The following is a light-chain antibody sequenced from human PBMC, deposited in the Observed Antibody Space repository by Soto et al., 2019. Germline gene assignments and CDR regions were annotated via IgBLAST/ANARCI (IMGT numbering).Light chain of an antibody. J-gene: IGKJ2*01. CDR1: QSVSSSY. Sequence: EIVLTQSPGTLSLSPGERATLSCRASQSVSSSYLAWYQQKPGQAPRLLIYGASSRATGIPDRFSGSGSGKTFPLTISGRELGDLAFFNCNHYGSPRGTLGRGPKREIK. V-gene: IGKV3-20*01. CDR3: NHYGSPRGT. CDR2: GAS.